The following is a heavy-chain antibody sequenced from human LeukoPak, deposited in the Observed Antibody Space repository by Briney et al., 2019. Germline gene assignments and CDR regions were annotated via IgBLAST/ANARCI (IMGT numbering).Heavy chain of an antibody. CDR1: SYSISSGYY. J-gene: IGHJ4*02. V-gene: IGHV4-38-2*01. CDR2: IYHSGST. Sequence: SETLSLTCAVSSYSISSGYYWAWIRQPPGKGLEWIGTIYHSGSTYYNPPLKSRVTMSVDTSKNQFSLRLSSVTAADTALYYCARHPDYWGQGTLVTVSS. CDR3: ARHPDY.